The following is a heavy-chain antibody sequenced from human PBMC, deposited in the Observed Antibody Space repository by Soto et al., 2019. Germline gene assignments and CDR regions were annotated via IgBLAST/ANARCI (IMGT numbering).Heavy chain of an antibody. CDR2: IWYDGSNK. CDR3: ARVTGLTMVRGAVYGMDV. CDR1: GFTFSSYG. D-gene: IGHD3-10*01. Sequence: GGSLRLSCAASGFTFSSYGMHWVRQAPGKGLEWVAVIWYDGSNKYYADSVKGRFTISRDNSKNTLYLQMNSLRAEDTAVYYCARVTGLTMVRGAVYGMDVWGQGTTVTVSS. V-gene: IGHV3-33*01. J-gene: IGHJ6*02.